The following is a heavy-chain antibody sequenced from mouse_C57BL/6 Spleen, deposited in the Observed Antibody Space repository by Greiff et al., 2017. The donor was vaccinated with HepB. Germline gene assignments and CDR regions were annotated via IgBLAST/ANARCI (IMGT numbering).Heavy chain of an antibody. D-gene: IGHD2-3*01. Sequence: EVMLVESGGGLVKPGGSLKLSCAASGFTFSSYAMSWVRQTPEKRLEWVATISDGGSYTYYPDNVKGRFTISRDNAKNNLYLQMSHLKSEDTAMYYCARDPSYDGPFGYWGQGTSVTVSS. CDR1: GFTFSSYA. J-gene: IGHJ4*01. CDR3: ARDPSYDGPFGY. V-gene: IGHV5-4*01. CDR2: ISDGGSYT.